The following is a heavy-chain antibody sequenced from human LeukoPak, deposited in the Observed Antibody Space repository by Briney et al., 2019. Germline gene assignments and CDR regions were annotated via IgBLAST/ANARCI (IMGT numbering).Heavy chain of an antibody. CDR3: ASGFLEWLWAFDY. CDR2: ISSSSSYI. CDR1: GFTFSSYS. J-gene: IGHJ4*02. V-gene: IGHV3-21*01. D-gene: IGHD3-3*01. Sequence: PGGSLRLSCAASGFTFSSYSMNWVRQAPGEGLEWVSSISSSSSYIYYADSVKGRFTISRDNAKNSLYLQMSSLRAEDTAVYYCASGFLEWLWAFDYWGQGTLVTVSS.